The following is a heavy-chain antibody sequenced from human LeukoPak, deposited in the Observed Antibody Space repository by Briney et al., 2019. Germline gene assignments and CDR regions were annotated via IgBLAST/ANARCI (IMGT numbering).Heavy chain of an antibody. J-gene: IGHJ4*02. V-gene: IGHV1-69*05. CDR2: IIPIFGTA. D-gene: IGHD2-15*01. CDR3: ATQELLYCSGGSCSFDY. Sequence: SVKVSCKASGGTFSSYAISWVRQAPGQGLEWMGRIIPIFGTANYAQKFQGRVTITTYESTSTAYMELSSLRSEDTAVYYCATQELLYCSGGSCSFDYWGQGTLVTVSS. CDR1: GGTFSSYA.